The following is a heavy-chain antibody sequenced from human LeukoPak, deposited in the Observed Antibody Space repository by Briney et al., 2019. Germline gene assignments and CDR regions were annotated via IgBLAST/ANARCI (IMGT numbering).Heavy chain of an antibody. J-gene: IGHJ5*01. V-gene: IGHV3-23*01. CDR1: GVTFSTYA. Sequence: PGGSLRLSCAASGVTFSTYAMSWVRQVPAKGLEWDSAISTTTYYADFVEGRFTISRDNSKNTLYLQMNSLRAEDTAVYYCAKPIGPRYGDYHNSCFDSWGQGTLVTVSS. CDR2: ISTTT. CDR3: AKPIGPRYGDYHNSCFDS. D-gene: IGHD4-17*01.